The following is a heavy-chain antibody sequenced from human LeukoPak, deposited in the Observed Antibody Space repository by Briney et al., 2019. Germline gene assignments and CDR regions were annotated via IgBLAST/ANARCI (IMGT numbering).Heavy chain of an antibody. D-gene: IGHD2-2*01. CDR3: ARLGYCSSASCGPLDY. V-gene: IGHV4-39*02. CDR2: IYYSGST. Sequence: SETLSLTCTVSGVSISSSGYYWGWIRQPPGKGLEWIGNIYYSGSTYYNPSLKSRVTTSVDTSKNHFSLKLNSVTAADTALYYCARLGYCSSASCGPLDYWGQGTLVTVSS. J-gene: IGHJ4*02. CDR1: GVSISSSGYY.